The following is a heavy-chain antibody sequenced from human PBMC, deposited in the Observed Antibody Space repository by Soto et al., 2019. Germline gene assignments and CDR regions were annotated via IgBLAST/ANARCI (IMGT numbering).Heavy chain of an antibody. V-gene: IGHV3-23*01. Sequence: GGSLRLSCAASGFTFSSYAMSWVRQAPGKGLEWVSAISGSGGSTYYADSVKGRFTISRDNSKNTLYLQMNSLRAEDTAVYYCAKDEKQRRGYSYGYHLPDYWGQGTLVTVSS. CDR1: GFTFSSYA. D-gene: IGHD5-18*01. CDR3: AKDEKQRRGYSYGYHLPDY. J-gene: IGHJ4*02. CDR2: ISGSGGST.